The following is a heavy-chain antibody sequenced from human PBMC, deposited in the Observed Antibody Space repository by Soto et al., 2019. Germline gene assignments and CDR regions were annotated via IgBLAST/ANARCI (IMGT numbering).Heavy chain of an antibody. CDR1: GGSISSSSYY. J-gene: IGHJ4*02. Sequence: PSETLSLTCTVSGGSISSSSYYWGWIRQPPGKGLEWIGSIYYSGSTYYNPSLKSRVTISVDTSKNQFSLKLSSVTAADTAVYYCARQVAPLTQFDYWGQGTLLTVSS. CDR2: IYYSGST. D-gene: IGHD5-12*01. V-gene: IGHV4-39*01. CDR3: ARQVAPLTQFDY.